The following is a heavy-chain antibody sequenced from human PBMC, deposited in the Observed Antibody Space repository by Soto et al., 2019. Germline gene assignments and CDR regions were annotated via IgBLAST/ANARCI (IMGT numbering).Heavy chain of an antibody. D-gene: IGHD1-26*01. Sequence: QVQLVQSGAEVKKAGASVKVSCKASGYTFTNFAMHWVRQAPGQRLEWMGWINAGNGNTKYSQKFRGRVSITRDTSASTAYMELSSLRSEDTAMYYCARGPKSGHYFLSFFDYWGQGTLVTVSS. J-gene: IGHJ4*02. V-gene: IGHV1-3*01. CDR3: ARGPKSGHYFLSFFDY. CDR2: INAGNGNT. CDR1: GYTFTNFA.